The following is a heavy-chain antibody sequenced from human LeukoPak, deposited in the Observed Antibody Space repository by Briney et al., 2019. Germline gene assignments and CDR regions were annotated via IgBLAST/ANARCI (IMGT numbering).Heavy chain of an antibody. D-gene: IGHD2-21*02. V-gene: IGHV1-18*01. CDR1: GYTFTSYG. J-gene: IGHJ4*02. CDR3: ARDVLGNMGIFAYCGGDCYP. Sequence: ASVKVSCKASGYTFTSYGISWVRQAPGQGLEWMGWISAYNGNTNYAQKLQGRVTMTTDTSTSTAYMELRSLRSDDTAVYYCARDVLGNMGIFAYCGGDCYPWGQGTLVTVSS. CDR2: ISAYNGNT.